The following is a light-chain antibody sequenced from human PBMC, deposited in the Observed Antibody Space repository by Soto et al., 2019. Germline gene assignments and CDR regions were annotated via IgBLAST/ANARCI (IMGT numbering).Light chain of an antibody. CDR2: DVS. CDR3: QHYGSSHSNT. Sequence: EIVLTPSPGTLPLSPGERPTLSCRASQSVSSNYLAWYQHKPGQAPRLLIYDVSSRATGTPDRFSGSGSGTDFTLTVSRLEPEDFAVYYCQHYGSSHSNTFGQGTRLEI. V-gene: IGKV3-20*01. J-gene: IGKJ5*01. CDR1: QSVSSNY.